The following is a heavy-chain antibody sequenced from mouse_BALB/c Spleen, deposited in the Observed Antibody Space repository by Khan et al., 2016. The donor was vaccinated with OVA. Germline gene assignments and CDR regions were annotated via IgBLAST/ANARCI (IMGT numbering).Heavy chain of an antibody. D-gene: IGHD2-4*01. J-gene: IGHJ3*01. CDR2: ISYGENT. CDR1: GYSITSDFA. Sequence: EVKLLESGPGLVKPSRSLSLTCTVSGYSITSDFAWYLLRQFPRNQLEWTAFISYGENTYYTPSLKSLFSIPRDTAKNHLFLQLNSVTTEDTATYYCARKDYYDYDPFPYWGQGTLVTVSA. V-gene: IGHV3-2*02. CDR3: ARKDYYDYDPFPY.